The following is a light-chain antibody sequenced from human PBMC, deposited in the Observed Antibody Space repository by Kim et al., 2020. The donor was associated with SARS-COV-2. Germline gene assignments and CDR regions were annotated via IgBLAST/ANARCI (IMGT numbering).Light chain of an antibody. J-gene: IGLJ2*01. CDR2: GKN. CDR1: SLRSYY. CDR3: NSRDSSGNHHVV. V-gene: IGLV3-19*01. Sequence: SSELTQDPAVSVALGQTVRITCQGDSLRSYYASWYQQKPGQAPVLVIYGKNNRPSGIPDRLSGSSSGNTASLTITGAQAEDEADYYCNSRDSSGNHHVVFGGGTQLTVL.